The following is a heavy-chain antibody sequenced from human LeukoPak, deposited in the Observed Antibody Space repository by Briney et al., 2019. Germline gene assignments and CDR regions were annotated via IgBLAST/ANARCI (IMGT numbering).Heavy chain of an antibody. CDR3: ARLSDGYNAY. D-gene: IGHD5-24*01. CDR2: INPNSGGT. J-gene: IGHJ4*02. CDR1: GYSFTNYY. V-gene: IGHV1-2*02. Sequence: GESLKISCKGSGYSFTNYYIHWVRQAPGQGLEWMGWINPNSGGTNYAQKFQGRVTMTRDTSISTAYMELSRLKSDDTAAFYCARLSDGYNAYWGQGTLVTVSS.